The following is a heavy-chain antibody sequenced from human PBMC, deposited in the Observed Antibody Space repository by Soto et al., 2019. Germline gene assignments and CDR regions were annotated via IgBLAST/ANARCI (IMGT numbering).Heavy chain of an antibody. V-gene: IGHV3-23*01. CDR1: GFTFSDFA. CDR2: IYGGGNGP. J-gene: IGHJ4*02. Sequence: EVQALESGGGLVQPGGSLRLSCAATGFTFSDFAMSWVRQAPGKGLEWVSRIYGGGNGPHYADSVKGRVTISRDNSKNTLYLQMNSLRVEDTAVYYCAKMEGMDPWAYSFDYWGQGTLVTVSS. D-gene: IGHD2-2*03. CDR3: AKMEGMDPWAYSFDY.